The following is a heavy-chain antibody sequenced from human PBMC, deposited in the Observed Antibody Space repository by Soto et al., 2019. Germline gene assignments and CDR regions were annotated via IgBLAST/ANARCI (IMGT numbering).Heavy chain of an antibody. J-gene: IGHJ6*02. CDR1: GFTFSDYY. CDR3: ARTAPYYDILTGYTPTGYYYGMDV. CDR2: ISSSGSTI. D-gene: IGHD3-9*01. V-gene: IGHV3-11*01. Sequence: QVQLVESGGGLVKPGGSLRLSCAASGFTFSDYYMSWIRQAPGKGLEWVSYISSSGSTIYYADSVKGRFTISRDNAKNSLYLQMNSLRAEDTAVYYCARTAPYYDILTGYTPTGYYYGMDVWGQGTTVTVSS.